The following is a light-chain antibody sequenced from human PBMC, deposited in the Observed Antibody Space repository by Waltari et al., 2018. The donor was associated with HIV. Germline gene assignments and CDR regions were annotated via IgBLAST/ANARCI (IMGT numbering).Light chain of an antibody. J-gene: IGKJ3*01. CDR3: QQYNNWPFT. CDR2: GAS. CDR1: QRISTN. V-gene: IGKV3-15*01. Sequence: VMTQSPATLSVSPVDRATLPCKTSQRISTNLAWYQQKPGQVPRLLISGASTRATGIPDRFSGSTSGTDFTLTISSLQSEDSAVYYCQQYNNWPFTFGPGTRLEIK.